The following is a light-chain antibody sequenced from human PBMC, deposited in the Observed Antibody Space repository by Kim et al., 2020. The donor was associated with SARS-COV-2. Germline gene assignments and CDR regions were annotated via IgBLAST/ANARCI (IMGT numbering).Light chain of an antibody. V-gene: IGLV3-19*01. Sequence: LGQTVRITCQGDSLRSFYAIWYQQKPGQAPVLVIYGKDNRPSGIPDRFSGSSSGNTASLTITGAQAEDEADYYCNSRDNSGNHLTVFGGGTQLTVL. CDR2: GKD. J-gene: IGLJ2*01. CDR3: NSRDNSGNHLTV. CDR1: SLRSFY.